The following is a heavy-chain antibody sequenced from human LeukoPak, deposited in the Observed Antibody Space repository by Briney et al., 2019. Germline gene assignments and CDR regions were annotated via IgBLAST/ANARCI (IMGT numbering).Heavy chain of an antibody. CDR1: GGTFSSYA. J-gene: IGHJ4*02. CDR3: ARDGKDTAMVTDY. CDR2: IIPIFGTA. V-gene: IGHV1-69*13. D-gene: IGHD5-18*01. Sequence: AASVKVSCTASGGTFSSYAISWVRQAPGQGLEWMGGIIPIFGTANYAQKFQGRVTITADESTSTAYMELSSLRSEDTAVYYCARDGKDTAMVTDYWGQGTLVTVSS.